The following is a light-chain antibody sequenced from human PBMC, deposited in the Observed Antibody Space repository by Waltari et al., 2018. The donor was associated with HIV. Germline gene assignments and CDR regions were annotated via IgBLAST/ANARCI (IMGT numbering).Light chain of an antibody. Sequence: QSVLTQPPSVTGAPGPRVTIPCTGRSSNIGAGFAAHWYPPLPGTAPKLLIHANINRPSGVPDRFSGSKSGTSASLAITGLQAEDEADYYCQSYGSSLRVFGGGTKLTVL. CDR2: ANI. CDR3: QSYGSSLRV. CDR1: SSNIGAGFA. V-gene: IGLV1-40*01. J-gene: IGLJ3*02.